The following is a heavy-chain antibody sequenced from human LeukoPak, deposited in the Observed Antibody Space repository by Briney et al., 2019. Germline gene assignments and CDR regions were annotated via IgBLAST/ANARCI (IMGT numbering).Heavy chain of an antibody. CDR1: GGSISSSSYY. J-gene: IGHJ4*02. D-gene: IGHD2/OR15-2a*01. CDR2: IYYSGST. V-gene: IGHV4-39*07. CDR3: ARMLAGYHYLYYFDY. Sequence: SETLSLTCTVSGGSISSSSYYWGWNRQPPGKGLEWIGSIYYSGSTYYNPSLKSRVTISVDTSKNQFSLKLSSVTAADTAVYYCARMLAGYHYLYYFDYWGQGTLVTVSS.